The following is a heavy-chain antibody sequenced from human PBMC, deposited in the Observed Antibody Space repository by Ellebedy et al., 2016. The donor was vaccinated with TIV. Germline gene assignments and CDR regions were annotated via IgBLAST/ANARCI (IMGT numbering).Heavy chain of an antibody. V-gene: IGHV4-59*06. CDR1: GGSISSYY. J-gene: IGHJ4*02. D-gene: IGHD3-22*01. Sequence: SETLSLTCTVSGGSISSYYWSWIRQHPGKGLEWIGYIYYSGGTYYNPSLKSRVTISVDTSKNQFSLKLSSVTAADTAVYYCAKDDSRSQGYYFDYWGQGTLVTVSS. CDR2: IYYSGGT. CDR3: AKDDSRSQGYYFDY.